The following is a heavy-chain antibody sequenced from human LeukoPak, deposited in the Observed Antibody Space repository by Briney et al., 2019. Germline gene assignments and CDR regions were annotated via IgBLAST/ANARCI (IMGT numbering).Heavy chain of an antibody. J-gene: IGHJ4*02. CDR2: INPSGGST. CDR1: GYTFTSYY. CDR3: ARDSEGTDYGGNIDY. V-gene: IGHV1-46*01. D-gene: IGHD4-23*01. Sequence: ASVKVSCKASGYTFTSYYMHWVRQAPGQGLEWMGIINPSGGSTSYAQKFQGRVTMTRDTSTSTVCMELSSLRSEDTAVYYCARDSEGTDYGGNIDYWGQGTLVTVSS.